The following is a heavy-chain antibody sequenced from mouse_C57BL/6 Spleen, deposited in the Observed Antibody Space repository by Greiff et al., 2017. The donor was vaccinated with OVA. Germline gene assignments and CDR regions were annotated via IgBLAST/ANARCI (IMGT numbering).Heavy chain of an antibody. CDR2: ISGGGGNT. Sequence: EVMLVESGGGLVKPGGSLKLSCAASGFTFSSYTMSWVRQTPEKRLEWVATISGGGGNTYYPDSVKGRFTISRDKAKNTLYLQMSSLRSEDTALYYCARNYGGAMDYWGQGTSVTVSS. J-gene: IGHJ4*01. D-gene: IGHD1-2*01. CDR1: GFTFSSYT. V-gene: IGHV5-9*01. CDR3: ARNYGGAMDY.